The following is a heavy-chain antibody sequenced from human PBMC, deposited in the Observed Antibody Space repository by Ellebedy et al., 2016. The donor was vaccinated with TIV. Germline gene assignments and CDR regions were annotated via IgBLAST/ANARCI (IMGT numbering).Heavy chain of an antibody. Sequence: SETLSLTXSVHGGPFSGYYWSWIRQPPGKGLEWCGEINRSGSTNYNPSLKSRVTISVDPSKNQFSLKLTSVTAADTAVYYCARDSQQQLDRYYYYYGMDVWGQGTTVTVSS. CDR1: GGPFSGYY. J-gene: IGHJ6*02. CDR3: ARDSQQQLDRYYYYYGMDV. CDR2: INRSGST. D-gene: IGHD6-13*01. V-gene: IGHV4-34*01.